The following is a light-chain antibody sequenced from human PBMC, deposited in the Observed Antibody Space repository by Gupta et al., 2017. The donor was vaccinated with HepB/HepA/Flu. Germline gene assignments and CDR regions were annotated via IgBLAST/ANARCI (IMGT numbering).Light chain of an antibody. CDR3: HHECSSPLT. V-gene: IGKV3-20*01. CDR2: GAS. J-gene: IGKJ4*01. CDR1: QTVVSSY. Sequence: EIVLTQSPGILSLSPGERATLSCRASQTVVSSYLAWYQQKPGQAPRLLIYGASSRATGTPDRFSGRGSGTDSTFTISRLEPEDFAVYFCHHECSSPLTFGGGTKVEIK.